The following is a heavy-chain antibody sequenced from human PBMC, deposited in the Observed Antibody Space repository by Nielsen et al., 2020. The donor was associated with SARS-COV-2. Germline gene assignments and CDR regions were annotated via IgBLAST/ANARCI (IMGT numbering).Heavy chain of an antibody. CDR2: ISWNSGSI. CDR3: AKLKVLENDAFDI. D-gene: IGHD1-1*01. CDR1: GFTFSSYG. Sequence: GGSLRLSCAASGFTFSSYGMHWVRQAPGKGLEWVSGISWNSGSIGYADSVKGRFTISRDNAKNSLYLQMNSLRAEDTALYYCAKLKVLENDAFDIWGQGTMVTVSS. V-gene: IGHV3-9*01. J-gene: IGHJ3*02.